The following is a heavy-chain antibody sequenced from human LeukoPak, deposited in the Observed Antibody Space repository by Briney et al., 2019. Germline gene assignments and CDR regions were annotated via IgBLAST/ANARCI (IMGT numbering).Heavy chain of an antibody. D-gene: IGHD5-24*01. CDR2: INPSGGST. V-gene: IGHV1-46*01. J-gene: IGHJ4*02. CDR1: GYTFTSYY. CDR3: ARDGRRWLQLHPPASHPDY. Sequence: GASVKVSCKASGYTFTSYYMHWVRQAPGQGLEWMGLINPSGGSTSYAQKFQGRVTVTRDTSTSTVYMELSSLRSEDTAVYYCARDGRRWLQLHPPASHPDYWGQGTLVTVSS.